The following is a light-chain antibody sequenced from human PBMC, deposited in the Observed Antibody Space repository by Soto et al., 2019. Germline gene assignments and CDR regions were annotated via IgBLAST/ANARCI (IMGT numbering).Light chain of an antibody. Sequence: DIQMTQSPSSLSASVGDRVTITCRASQSISIYLNWYQQKPGKAPKLLIYAASSLQSGVPSRFSGSGSGTDFTLTISSLQPEDFATYYCRQSYSTPHTFGQGTRLEIK. CDR2: AAS. CDR3: RQSYSTPHT. J-gene: IGKJ5*01. V-gene: IGKV1-39*01. CDR1: QSISIY.